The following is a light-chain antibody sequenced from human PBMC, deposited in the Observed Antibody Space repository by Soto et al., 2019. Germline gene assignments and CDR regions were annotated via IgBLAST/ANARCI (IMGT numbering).Light chain of an antibody. CDR2: GAS. V-gene: IGKV3-20*01. CDR3: QQFGGSPFT. Sequence: EIVLTQSPGTLSLSPGERATLSCRASQSVSSSYLAWYQQKPGQAPRLLIYGASNRATGIPDRFSGSGSGTDFTLTISRLEPEDVAVFYCQQFGGSPFTFGQGTKLEIK. CDR1: QSVSSSY. J-gene: IGKJ2*01.